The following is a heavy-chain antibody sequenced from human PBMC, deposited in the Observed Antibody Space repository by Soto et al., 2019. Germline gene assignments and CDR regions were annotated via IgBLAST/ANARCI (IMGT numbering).Heavy chain of an antibody. CDR2: ISGSGYSI. CDR1: GFTFSNYA. V-gene: IGHV3-23*01. J-gene: IGHJ4*02. Sequence: EVQVLESGGAWERPGGSLGFSGPAFGFTFSNYARPWFRQPPGKGLEWVSTISGSGYSIYNADSVKGRFTISRDNSKNTLYLQMNSLRADDWAVYYCSTGRQMGYWGQGTLVIVSS. D-gene: IGHD7-27*01. CDR3: STGRQMGY.